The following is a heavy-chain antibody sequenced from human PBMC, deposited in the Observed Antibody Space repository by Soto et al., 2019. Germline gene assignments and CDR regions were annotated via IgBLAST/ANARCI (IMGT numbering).Heavy chain of an antibody. CDR2: IYHSGRN. D-gene: IGHD3-10*01. J-gene: IGHJ4*02. Sequence: QLQLQESGSGLVKPSQTLSLTCAVSGVSLGTGGYSWNWIRQPPGKGLEWIGYIYHSGRNYYNPSLKSRVLISVDRSKNQFSLRLSSVTAADTAVYYCATGGSDYWDLDYWGQGTLVTVSS. CDR1: GVSLGTGGYS. V-gene: IGHV4-30-2*01. CDR3: ATGGSDYWDLDY.